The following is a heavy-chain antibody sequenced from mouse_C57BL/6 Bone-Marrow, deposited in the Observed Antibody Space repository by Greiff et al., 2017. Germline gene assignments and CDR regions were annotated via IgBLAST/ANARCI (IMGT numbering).Heavy chain of an antibody. V-gene: IGHV6-3*01. Sequence: EVQGVESGGGLVQPGGSMKISCVASGFTFSNYWMNWVRQSPEKGLEWVAQIRLKSDNYATHYAESVKGRFTISRDDSKTSVYLQMNNLRAEDTGIYYCTGRDREAMDCWGQGTSVTVSS. D-gene: IGHD3-1*01. CDR3: TGRDREAMDC. CDR1: GFTFSNYW. J-gene: IGHJ4*01. CDR2: IRLKSDNYAT.